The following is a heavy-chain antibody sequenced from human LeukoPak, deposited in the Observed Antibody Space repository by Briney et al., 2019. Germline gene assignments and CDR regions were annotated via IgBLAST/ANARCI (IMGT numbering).Heavy chain of an antibody. CDR3: AKHDYGGNWADAFDI. Sequence: GGFLRLSCAASGFTFSSYAMSWVRQAPGKGLEWVSAISGSGGSTYYADSVKGRFTISRDNSKNTLYLQMNSLRAEDTAVYYCAKHDYGGNWADAFDIWGQGTMVTVSS. CDR1: GFTFSSYA. V-gene: IGHV3-23*01. D-gene: IGHD4-23*01. CDR2: ISGSGGST. J-gene: IGHJ3*02.